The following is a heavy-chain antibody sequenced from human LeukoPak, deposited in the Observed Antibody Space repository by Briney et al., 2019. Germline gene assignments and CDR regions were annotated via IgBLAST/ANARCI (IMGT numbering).Heavy chain of an antibody. D-gene: IGHD2-2*02. V-gene: IGHV3-7*01. CDR1: GFTFSSYW. J-gene: IGHJ6*03. CDR3: ARVWCSSTSCYSTPPDYMDV. CDR2: IKQDGSEK. Sequence: GGSLILSCAASGFTFSSYWMSWVRRAPGKGLEWVANIKQDGSEKYYVDSVKGRFTISRDNAKNSLYLQMNSLRAEDTAVYYCARVWCSSTSCYSTPPDYMDVWGKGTTVTVSS.